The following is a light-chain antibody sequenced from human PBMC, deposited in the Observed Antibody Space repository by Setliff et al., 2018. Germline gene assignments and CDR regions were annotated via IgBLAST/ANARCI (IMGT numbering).Light chain of an antibody. CDR2: EVT. CDR3: SSYARSRNYVYVL. J-gene: IGLJ2*01. CDR1: SSDVGTYNL. V-gene: IGLV2-23*02. Sequence: QSVLTQPPSASGSPGQSVAISCTGTSSDVGTYNLVSWYQQHPGKAPKLVIYEVTRRPSGVSNRFSGSKSGNTASLTISGLQAEDEADYYCSSYARSRNYVYVLFGEGTK.